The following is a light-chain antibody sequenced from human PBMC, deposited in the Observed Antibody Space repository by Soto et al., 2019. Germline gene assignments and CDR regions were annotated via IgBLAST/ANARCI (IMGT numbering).Light chain of an antibody. CDR1: SSDVGGSDH. CDR2: EVR. Sequence: QSALTQPASVSGSPGQSVTISCTGASSDVGGSDHVSWYQQHPGKAPKLILYEVRNRPSGIPLRFSASKSGNTASLTISGLQAEDEAHYYCSSFTSKSTLIFGGGTKVTVL. CDR3: SSFTSKSTLI. J-gene: IGLJ2*01. V-gene: IGLV2-14*03.